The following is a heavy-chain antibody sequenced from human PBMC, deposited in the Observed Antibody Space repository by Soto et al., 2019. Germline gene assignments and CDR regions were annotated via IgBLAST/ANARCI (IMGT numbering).Heavy chain of an antibody. V-gene: IGHV2-5*02. CDR2: LYWDDDE. J-gene: IGHJ4*02. Sequence: QITLNESGPTLVKPAKTLTLTCTFSGFSLSTRGEGVGWIRQPPGKALEWLALLYWDDDERYSPSLMSRLTITKDTSKNQVFLTMTNVDPVDTATYYCAHRPRGFTYFFDYWGQGTLVTVSS. CDR1: GFSLSTRGEG. CDR3: AHRPRGFTYFFDY.